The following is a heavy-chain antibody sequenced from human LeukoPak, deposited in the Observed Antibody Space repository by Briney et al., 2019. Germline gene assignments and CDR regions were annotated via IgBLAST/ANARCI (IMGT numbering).Heavy chain of an antibody. CDR1: GYTFTGYY. CDR3: ARVSTIVRGPPDHDAFDI. CDR2: INPNSGGT. J-gene: IGHJ3*02. Sequence: GASVKVSCKASGYTFTGYYMHWVRQAPGQGLEWMGWINPNSGGTNYAQKFQGRVTMTRDTSISTAYMELNRLRSDATAVYYCARVSTIVRGPPDHDAFDIWGQGTMVTVSS. V-gene: IGHV1-2*02. D-gene: IGHD3-10*01.